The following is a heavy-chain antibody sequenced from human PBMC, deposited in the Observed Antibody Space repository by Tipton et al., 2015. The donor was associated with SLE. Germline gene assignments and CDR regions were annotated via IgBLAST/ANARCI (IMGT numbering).Heavy chain of an antibody. CDR2: VYYSGTS. Sequence: TLSLTCSVSGGSITNTPYFWGWIRQTPGKGLEWIGTVYYSGTSYYSPSLKSQVTISLDTSKNHFSLLLNSVTAADTAVYYCAGHPQLAYFDPRGPGTLVTVSS. V-gene: IGHV4-39*07. J-gene: IGHJ4*02. CDR1: GGSITNTPYF. CDR3: AGHPQLAYFDP. D-gene: IGHD3-9*01.